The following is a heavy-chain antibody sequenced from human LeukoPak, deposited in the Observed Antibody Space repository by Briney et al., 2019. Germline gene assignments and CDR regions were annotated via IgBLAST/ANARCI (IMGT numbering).Heavy chain of an antibody. Sequence: GGSLRLSCAASGFTFSSYSMNWVRQAPGKGLEWVSSISSSSSYIYYADSVKGRFTISRDNAKNSLYLQMNSLRAEDTTVYYCARGLTALNKQGLHWFDPWGQGTLVTVSS. CDR3: ARGLTALNKQGLHWFDP. CDR1: GFTFSSYS. D-gene: IGHD2-21*02. V-gene: IGHV3-21*01. J-gene: IGHJ5*02. CDR2: ISSSSSYI.